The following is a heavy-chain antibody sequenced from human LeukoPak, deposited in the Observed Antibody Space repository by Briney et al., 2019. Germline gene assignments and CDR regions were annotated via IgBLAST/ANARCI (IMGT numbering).Heavy chain of an antibody. CDR2: MNPNSGNT. CDR3: ARGRVRQTGALYYYYMDV. CDR1: GYTFTSYD. Sequence: ASVKVSCKASGYTFTSYDINWVRQATGQGLEWMGWMNPNSGNTGYAQKFQGRVTMTRNTSISTAYMELSSLRSEDTAVYYCARGRVRQTGALYYYYMDVWGKGTTVTISS. D-gene: IGHD3-10*01. J-gene: IGHJ6*03. V-gene: IGHV1-8*01.